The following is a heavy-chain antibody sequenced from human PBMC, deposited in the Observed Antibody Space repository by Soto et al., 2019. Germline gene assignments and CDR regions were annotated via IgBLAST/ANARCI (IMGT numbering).Heavy chain of an antibody. CDR2: ISSSSSYI. D-gene: IGHD3-10*01. Sequence: EVQLVESGGGLVKPGGSLRLSCAASGFTFSRYSMNWVRQAPGKGLEWVSSISSSSSYIYYADSVKGRFTISRDNAKNALYRQMNSLRAEDTAVYYCARAGDYYYGMDVWGQGTTVTVSS. CDR3: ARAGDYYYGMDV. V-gene: IGHV3-21*01. CDR1: GFTFSRYS. J-gene: IGHJ6*02.